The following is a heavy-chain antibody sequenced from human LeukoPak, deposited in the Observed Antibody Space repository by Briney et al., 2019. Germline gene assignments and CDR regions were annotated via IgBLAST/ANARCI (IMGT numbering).Heavy chain of an antibody. D-gene: IGHD6-6*01. J-gene: IGHJ3*02. CDR1: GYSFTSYG. CDR2: MSAYNGKT. V-gene: IGHV1-18*01. Sequence: ASVKVSCKASGYSFTSYGFNWVRQAPGQGLEWMGWMSAYNGKTNYAHSLQGRVTVTADTSTSTAYMELRSLRSEDTAVYYCARPGASGAFDIWGQGTMVTVSS. CDR3: ARPGASGAFDI.